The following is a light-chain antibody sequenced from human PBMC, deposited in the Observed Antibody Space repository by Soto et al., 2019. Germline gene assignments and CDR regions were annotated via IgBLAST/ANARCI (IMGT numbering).Light chain of an antibody. V-gene: IGKV1-5*03. CDR3: QHHYTYWRVA. J-gene: IGKJ3*01. CDR2: QAT. CDR1: QSISCS. Sequence: DIQMTQSPSTLSASVGDRVTITCRASQSISCSLAWYQQKPWKAPKLLICQATTLENGVPARFSGSGSGTEFTLTISSLQPDDVATYYCQHHYTYWRVAFGPGTKVDIK.